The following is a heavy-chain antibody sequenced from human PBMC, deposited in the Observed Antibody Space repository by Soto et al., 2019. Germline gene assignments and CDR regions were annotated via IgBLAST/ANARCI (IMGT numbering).Heavy chain of an antibody. CDR1: GGTFSSYA. CDR2: IIPIFGTA. V-gene: IGHV1-69*12. CDR3: ARDLGMVRGVEIYGMDV. Sequence: QVQLVQSGAEVKKPGSSVKVSCKASGGTFSSYAISWVRQAPGQGLEWMGGIIPIFGTANYAQKFQGRVTITADESTSTAYMELSSLRSEDTAVYYCARDLGMVRGVEIYGMDVWGQGTTVTVSS. J-gene: IGHJ6*02. D-gene: IGHD3-10*01.